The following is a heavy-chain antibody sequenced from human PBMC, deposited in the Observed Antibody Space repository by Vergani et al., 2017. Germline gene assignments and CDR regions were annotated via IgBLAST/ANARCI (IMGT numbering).Heavy chain of an antibody. CDR2: ISSSSSYT. CDR1: GFTFSDYY. J-gene: IGHJ4*02. Sequence: QVQLVESGGGLVKPGGSLRLSCAASGFTFSDYYMSWIRQAPGKGLEWVSYISSSSSYTNYADSVKGRFTISRDNAKNSLYLQMNSLRAEDTAVYYCARDSVARPGPYYFDYWGQGTLVTVSS. CDR3: ARDSVARPGPYYFDY. D-gene: IGHD4-23*01. V-gene: IGHV3-11*06.